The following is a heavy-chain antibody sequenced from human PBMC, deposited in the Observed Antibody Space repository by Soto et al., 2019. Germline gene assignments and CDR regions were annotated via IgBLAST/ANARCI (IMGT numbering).Heavy chain of an antibody. V-gene: IGHV1-69*13. J-gene: IGHJ6*02. CDR1: GGTFSSHA. CDR3: ARDRRGMDFWSGYSPLYYYYGMDV. D-gene: IGHD3-3*01. Sequence: VASVKVSCKASGGTFSSHAISWVRQAPGQGLEWMGGIIPIFGTANYAQKFQGRVTITADESTSTAYMELSSLRSEDTAVYYCARDRRGMDFWSGYSPLYYYYGMDVWGQGTTVTVSS. CDR2: IIPIFGTA.